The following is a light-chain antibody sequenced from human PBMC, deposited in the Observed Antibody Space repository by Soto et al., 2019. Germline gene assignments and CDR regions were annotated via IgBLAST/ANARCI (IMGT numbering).Light chain of an antibody. CDR1: QAIYNY. J-gene: IGKJ4*01. CDR3: QKFSAVPT. CDR2: AES. Sequence: DIQLTQSPSSLSASVGDRVTITCRASQAIYNYLAWYQQKPGKVPTLLISAESTLQSGVPSRFSCSWSGTYFTITISSLQPDDFATYYCQKFSAVPTFGGGTKVEI. V-gene: IGKV1-27*01.